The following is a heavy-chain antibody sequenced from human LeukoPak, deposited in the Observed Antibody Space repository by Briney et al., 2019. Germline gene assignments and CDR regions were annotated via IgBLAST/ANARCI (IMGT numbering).Heavy chain of an antibody. CDR1: GFTFYMYA. D-gene: IGHD3-22*01. J-gene: IGHJ5*01. CDR2: MCGTAGCT. V-gene: IGHV3-23*01. Sequence: PGGSLRLSCQASGFTFYMYAMSWVRPAPGKGLELVASMCGTAGCTFYPDSVKGRFTISRDNSKNVLYLRMNSLTAEDTAIYYCAKDRPNFHENSGHYYRRDGDSWGQGTLVTVSS. CDR3: AKDRPNFHENSGHYYRRDGDS.